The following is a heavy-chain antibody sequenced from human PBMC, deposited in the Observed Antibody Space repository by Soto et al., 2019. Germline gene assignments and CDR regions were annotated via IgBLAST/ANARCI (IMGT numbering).Heavy chain of an antibody. V-gene: IGHV4-59*12. D-gene: IGHD3-10*01. CDR3: ARNRRRGVNFDY. CDR1: GGSISSYY. CDR2: IYYSGST. Sequence: SETLSLTCTVSGGSISSYYWSWIRQPPGKGLEWIGYIYYSGSTNYNPSLKSRVTISVDTSKNQFSLKLSSVTAADTAVYYCARNRRRGVNFDYWGQGTLVTVSS. J-gene: IGHJ4*02.